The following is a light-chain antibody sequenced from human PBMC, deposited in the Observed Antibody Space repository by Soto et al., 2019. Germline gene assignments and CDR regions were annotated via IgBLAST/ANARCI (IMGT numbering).Light chain of an antibody. CDR2: AAS. V-gene: IGKV1-9*01. CDR1: QGISTY. J-gene: IGKJ4*01. CDR3: QQLNSYPALS. Sequence: DIQLTQSPSFLSASVGDRVTITCRASQGISTYLAWYQHKSGKAPKLLIYAASTLQSGVPSRFRGSGSGTEFTLTISSLQPEDFATYYCQQLNSYPALSFGGGTKVEI.